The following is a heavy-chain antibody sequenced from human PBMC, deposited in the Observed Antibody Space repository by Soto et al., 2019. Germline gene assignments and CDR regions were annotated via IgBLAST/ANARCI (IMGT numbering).Heavy chain of an antibody. D-gene: IGHD1-26*01. CDR3: ARDAAVGLFDY. CDR2: ISAYNGNT. J-gene: IGHJ4*02. CDR1: GYTFTSYG. Sequence: QVQLVQSGAEVKKPGASVKVSCKASGYTFTSYGISWVRQAPGQGLEWMGWISAYNGNTKYAQKLQGRVTMTTDTSPNTAYMELRSLRSYDTAVYYCARDAAVGLFDYWCQGTLVTVSS. V-gene: IGHV1-18*01.